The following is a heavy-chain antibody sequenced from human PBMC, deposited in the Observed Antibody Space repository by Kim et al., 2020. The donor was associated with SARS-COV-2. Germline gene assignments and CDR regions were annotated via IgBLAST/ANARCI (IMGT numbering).Heavy chain of an antibody. Sequence: GESLKISCKGSGYSFTSYWIGWVRQMPGKGLDWMGVIYPGDSRTTYSPSFQGQVTVSADKSISTAYLQWSSLKASDTAIYYCARHDEVRGNYYYGLDVWGQGTTVTVSS. CDR2: IYPGDSRT. V-gene: IGHV5-51*01. CDR3: ARHDEVRGNYYYGLDV. D-gene: IGHD3-10*01. J-gene: IGHJ6*02. CDR1: GYSFTSYW.